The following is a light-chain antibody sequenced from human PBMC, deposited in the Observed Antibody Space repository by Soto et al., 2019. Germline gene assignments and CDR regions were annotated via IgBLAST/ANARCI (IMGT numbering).Light chain of an antibody. CDR2: EVS. Sequence: QSVRTQPGSGAGPPGQSITISCTGTSSDVGAYNYVSWYQQHPGKAPKLMIYEVSNRPSGVSNRFSGSKSGNTASLTISGLQAEDEADYYCSSYISSSTPVFGTGPKVTVL. CDR1: SSDVGAYNY. CDR3: SSYISSSTPV. J-gene: IGLJ1*01. V-gene: IGLV2-14*01.